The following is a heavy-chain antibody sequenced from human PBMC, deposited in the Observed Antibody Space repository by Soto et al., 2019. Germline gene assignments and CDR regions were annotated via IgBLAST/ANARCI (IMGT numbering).Heavy chain of an antibody. Sequence: GASLKIYCKGSGYSFTSYWISWVRQMPGKGLEWMGRIDPSDSYTNYSPSFQGHVTISADKSISTAYLQWSSLKASDTAMYYCAIRQERSSGYYYGMDVWGQGTTVTVSS. J-gene: IGHJ6*01. D-gene: IGHD6-19*01. CDR1: GYSFTSYW. CDR3: AIRQERSSGYYYGMDV. CDR2: IDPSDSYT. V-gene: IGHV5-10-1*01.